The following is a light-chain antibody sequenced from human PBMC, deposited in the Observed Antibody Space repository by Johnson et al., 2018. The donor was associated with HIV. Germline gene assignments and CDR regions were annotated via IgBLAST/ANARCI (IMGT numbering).Light chain of an antibody. J-gene: IGLJ1*01. CDR3: AAWDSSLSAHYV. CDR2: ENN. Sequence: QSVLTQPPSVSAAPGQKVTISCSGSSSNIGNNFVSWYQQLPGTAPKLLIYENNKRPSGIPDRFSGSKSGTSATLGITGLQTGDEADYYCAAWDSSLSAHYVFGAGPQITVL. V-gene: IGLV1-51*02. CDR1: SSNIGNNF.